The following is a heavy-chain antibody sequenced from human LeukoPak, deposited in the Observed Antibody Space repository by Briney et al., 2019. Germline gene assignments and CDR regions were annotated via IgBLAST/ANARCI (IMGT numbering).Heavy chain of an antibody. V-gene: IGHV3-15*01. CDR2: IKSKTDGGTT. J-gene: IGHJ4*02. Sequence: GGGLRLSCAASGCTLDDYAMHGVRQAPGKGVECVGRIKSKTDGGTTDYAAPVKARFTISRDHSKNTLYLQMNSPKTDDTALYYCTTDPSRGYCSGGSCSAWGQGTLVTVSS. CDR1: GCTLDDYA. CDR3: TTDPSRGYCSGGSCSA. D-gene: IGHD2-15*01.